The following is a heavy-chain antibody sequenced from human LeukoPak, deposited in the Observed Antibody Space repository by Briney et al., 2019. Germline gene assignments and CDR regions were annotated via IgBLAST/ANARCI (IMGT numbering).Heavy chain of an antibody. V-gene: IGHV1-24*01. CDR3: ARDSCSLSSCPFFGY. Sequence: ASVKVSCKVSGSTLTDLFTFWVRQAPGEGLECMGGFDPEYGETNYAQKFQGRVTMTRDTSMTTAYMELRSLISDDTAVYYCARDSCSLSSCPFFGYWGQGILVTVSS. J-gene: IGHJ4*02. CDR1: GSTLTDLF. D-gene: IGHD2-2*01. CDR2: FDPEYGET.